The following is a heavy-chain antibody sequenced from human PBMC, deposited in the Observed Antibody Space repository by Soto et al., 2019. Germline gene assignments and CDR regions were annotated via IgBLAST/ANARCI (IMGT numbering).Heavy chain of an antibody. CDR2: ISPYTGDT. CDR1: GYPFTDYG. Sequence: QVQLVQSGAEVKKPGASVKVSCKASGYPFTDYGISWVRQAPGQGLEWMGWISPYTGDTKYPQRLQGRVTVTADTSTSTAYMELRSLKSDDTAVYYCAKTGGWNWFDPWGQGTLVSVSS. V-gene: IGHV1-18*01. J-gene: IGHJ5*02. D-gene: IGHD6-19*01. CDR3: AKTGGWNWFDP.